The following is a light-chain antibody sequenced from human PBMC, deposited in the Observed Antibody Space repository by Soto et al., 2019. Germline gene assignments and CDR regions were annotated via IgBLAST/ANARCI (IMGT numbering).Light chain of an antibody. CDR3: QHYGNSLWT. CDR2: GAS. V-gene: IGKV3-20*01. Sequence: VLTQSPGTLSLSPGESATLSCRASQTVSITYLTWYQQKPGQAPRLLIFGASKRATGIPDRFSGSGSGRDFTLTISGLEPEDFAVYFCQHYGNSLWTFGQGTKVDIK. J-gene: IGKJ1*01. CDR1: QTVSITY.